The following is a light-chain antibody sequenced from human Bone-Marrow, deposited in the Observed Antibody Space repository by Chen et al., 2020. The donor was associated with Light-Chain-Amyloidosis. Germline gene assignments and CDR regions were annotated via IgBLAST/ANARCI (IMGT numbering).Light chain of an antibody. V-gene: IGLV3-25*03. Sequence: SYQLTQPHSVSVSPGQTARITCSGEALPSKYAYWYQQKPGQAPVLVIHRDTERPSGISERFSGSSSGTTATLTISGVQAEDEADYHCQSADSSGTYEVIFGGGTKLTVL. CDR3: QSADSSGTYEVI. CDR2: RDT. J-gene: IGLJ2*01. CDR1: ALPSKY.